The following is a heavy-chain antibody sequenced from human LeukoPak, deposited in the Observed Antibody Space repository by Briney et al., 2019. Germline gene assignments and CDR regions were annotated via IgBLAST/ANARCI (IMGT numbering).Heavy chain of an antibody. V-gene: IGHV3-30*18. Sequence: GGSLRLSCAASGFTFSNAWMSWVRQAPGKGLEWVAVISYDGSNKYYADSVKGRFTISRDNSKNTLYLQMNSLRAEDTAVYYCAKDILLLWFGELLQGTSYWGQGTLVTVSS. D-gene: IGHD3-10*01. CDR1: GFTFSNAW. CDR3: AKDILLLWFGELLQGTSY. CDR2: ISYDGSNK. J-gene: IGHJ4*02.